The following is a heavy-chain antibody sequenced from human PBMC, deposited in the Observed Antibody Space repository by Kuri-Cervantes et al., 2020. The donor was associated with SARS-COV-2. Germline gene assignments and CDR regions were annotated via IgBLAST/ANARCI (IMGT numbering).Heavy chain of an antibody. Sequence: GESLKISCAASGFTFSSYWMSWVRQAPGKGLEWVANIKQDGSEKYYVDSVKGRFTISRDNAKNSLYLQMNSLRAEDTALYYCAKDSGGVWGQGTMVTVSS. V-gene: IGHV3-7*03. CDR3: AKDSGGV. CDR2: IKQDGSEK. D-gene: IGHD3-10*01. CDR1: GFTFSSYW. J-gene: IGHJ3*01.